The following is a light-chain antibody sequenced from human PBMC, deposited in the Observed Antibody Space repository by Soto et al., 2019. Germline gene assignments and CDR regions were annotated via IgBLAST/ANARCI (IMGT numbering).Light chain of an antibody. J-gene: IGKJ1*01. CDR1: KRFSSY. CDR2: DAS. V-gene: IGKV3-11*01. Sequence: EIVLTQSPATLSFSPGERATLSCRASKRFSSYLAWYQQKPGQAPRLLIYDASKRATGIPARFSGSGSGTDFTLTISSLESEDFAVYFCQQRSNWPWTFGQGTKVEIK. CDR3: QQRSNWPWT.